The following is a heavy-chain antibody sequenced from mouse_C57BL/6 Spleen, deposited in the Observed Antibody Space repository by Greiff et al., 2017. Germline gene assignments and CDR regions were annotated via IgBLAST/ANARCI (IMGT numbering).Heavy chain of an antibody. CDR3: ARRYYYGSSPYWYFDV. CDR2: ISTYYGDA. CDR1: GYTFTDYA. D-gene: IGHD1-1*01. Sequence: QVQLKESGPELVRPGVSVKISCKGSGYTFTDYAMHWVKQSHAKSLEWIGVISTYYGDASYNQKFKDKATMTVDKSSSTAYMELARLTSEDSAVYYCARRYYYGSSPYWYFDVWGTGTTVTVSS. J-gene: IGHJ1*03. V-gene: IGHV1-67*01.